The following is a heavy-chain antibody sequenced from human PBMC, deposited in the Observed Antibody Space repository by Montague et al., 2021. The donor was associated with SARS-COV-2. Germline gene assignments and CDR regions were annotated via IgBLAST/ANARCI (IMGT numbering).Heavy chain of an antibody. CDR2: ISYDGNNK. V-gene: IGHV3-30-3*01. D-gene: IGHD5-18*01. CDR1: GFTFSSYA. J-gene: IGHJ2*01. CDR3: ARDGRIQLWNPNWYFDL. Sequence: SLRLSCAASGFTFSSYAMHWVRQAPGKGLEWVAVISYDGNNKYYADSVKGRFTISRDNSKNTLYLQMNSLRAEDTAVYYCARDGRIQLWNPNWYFDLWGRGALVTVPS.